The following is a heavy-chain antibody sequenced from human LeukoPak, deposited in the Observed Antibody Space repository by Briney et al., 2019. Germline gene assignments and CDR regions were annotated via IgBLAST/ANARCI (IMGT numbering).Heavy chain of an antibody. Sequence: PGRSLRLSCAASGFTFSSYAMHWVRQAPGKGLEWVAVISYDGSNKYYADSVKGRFTISRDNSKNTLYLQMNSLRAEDTAVYYCATLGGNYAPKDYYSYYMDVWGKGTTVTVSS. CDR2: ISYDGSNK. CDR1: GFTFSSYA. CDR3: ATLGGNYAPKDYYSYYMDV. V-gene: IGHV3-30-3*01. J-gene: IGHJ6*03. D-gene: IGHD1-7*01.